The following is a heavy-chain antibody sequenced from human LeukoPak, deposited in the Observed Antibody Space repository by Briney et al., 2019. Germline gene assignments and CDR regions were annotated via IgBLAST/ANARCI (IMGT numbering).Heavy chain of an antibody. Sequence: ASVKVSCKASGYTFTSYDINWVRQATGQGLEWMGWMNPNSGNTGYAQKFQGRVTMTRNTSISTAYMELSSLRSEDTAVYYCARARSYDYVWGSYRLNWFDPWGQGTLVTVSS. CDR3: ARARSYDYVWGSYRLNWFDP. D-gene: IGHD3-16*02. CDR1: GYTFTSYD. V-gene: IGHV1-8*01. CDR2: MNPNSGNT. J-gene: IGHJ5*02.